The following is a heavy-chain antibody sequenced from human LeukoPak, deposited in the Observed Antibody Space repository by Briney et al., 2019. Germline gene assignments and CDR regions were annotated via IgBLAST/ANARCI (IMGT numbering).Heavy chain of an antibody. CDR1: GGSISSYY. J-gene: IGHJ4*02. V-gene: IGHV4-59*01. Sequence: SETLSLTCTVSGGSISSYYWSWIRQPPGKGLEWIGYIYYSGSTNHNPSLKSRVTISVDTSKNQFSLKLSSVTAPDTAVYYCARDEVTGNYFDYWGQGTLVTVSS. CDR2: IYYSGST. CDR3: ARDEVTGNYFDY.